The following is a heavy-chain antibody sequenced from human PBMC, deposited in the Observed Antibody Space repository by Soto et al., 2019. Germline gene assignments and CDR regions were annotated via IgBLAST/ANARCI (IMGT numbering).Heavy chain of an antibody. V-gene: IGHV3-23*01. CDR2: MSGSGGST. CDR3: TKDHYSPPYSSSWRGFDY. D-gene: IGHD6-6*01. J-gene: IGHJ4*02. Sequence: EVQLLESGGGLVQPGGSLRLSCAASGFTFSNHAMSWVRQAPGKGLEWVSAMSGSGGSTSYAGSVKGRFTISRDNSKHTLYLQMNSLRAEDTAVYYCTKDHYSPPYSSSWRGFDYWGQGALVTVSS. CDR1: GFTFSNHA.